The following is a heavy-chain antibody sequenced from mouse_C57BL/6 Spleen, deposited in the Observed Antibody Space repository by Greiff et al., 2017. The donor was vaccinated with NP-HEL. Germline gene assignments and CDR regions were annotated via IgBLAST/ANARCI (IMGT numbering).Heavy chain of an antibody. CDR3: TYGNDYSDS. J-gene: IGHJ2*01. V-gene: IGHV14-1*01. D-gene: IGHD2-10*02. CDR1: GFNIKDYY. CDR2: LDPEDGGT. Sequence: EVQLQQSGAELVRPGASVKLSCTASGFNIKDYYMHWVKQRHEQGLERIGRLDPEDGGTEYAPKLQGKATMTADTSSNTAYLRLSSLTSGDTAVYYCTYGNDYSDSWGQCTTLTVSS.